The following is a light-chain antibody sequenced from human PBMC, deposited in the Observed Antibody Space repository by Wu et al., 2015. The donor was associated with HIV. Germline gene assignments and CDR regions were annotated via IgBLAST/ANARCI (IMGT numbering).Light chain of an antibody. J-gene: IGKJ2*01. CDR3: QQRSNWPYT. Sequence: EIVLTQSPATLSLSPGERATLSCRASQSVSTFVAWYQHRPGQAPRLVIYGASNRATGIPARFSGSGSETDFTLTISSLEPEDFAVYYCQQRSNWPYTFGQGTKVEIK. V-gene: IGKV3-11*01. CDR2: GAS. CDR1: QSVSTF.